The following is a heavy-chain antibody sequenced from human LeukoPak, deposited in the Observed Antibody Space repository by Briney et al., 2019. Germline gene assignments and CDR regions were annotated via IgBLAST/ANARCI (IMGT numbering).Heavy chain of an antibody. V-gene: IGHV4-4*09. CDR1: GGSISSYY. CDR3: ATTPESYAFDI. J-gene: IGHJ3*02. Sequence: SETLSLTCTVSGGSISSYYWSWIRQPPGKGLEWIGYIYHSGSTYYNPSLKSRVTISVDTSKNQFSLKLSSVTAADTAVYYCATTPESYAFDIWGQGTMVTVSS. CDR2: IYHSGST.